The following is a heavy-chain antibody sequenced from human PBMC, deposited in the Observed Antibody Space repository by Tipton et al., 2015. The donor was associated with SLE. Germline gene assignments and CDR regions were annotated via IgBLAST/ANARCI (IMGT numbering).Heavy chain of an antibody. CDR3: AGGTGAYFDQ. D-gene: IGHD3-16*01. V-gene: IGHV3-30*02. J-gene: IGHJ4*02. Sequence: SLRLSCAASGFTYSGYAMHWVRQAPGKGLEWVAFIRADGSNKDYADSVKGRFTISRDNSKHTLYLQMNRLRVEDTAVYYCAGGTGAYFDQWGQGTLVTVSS. CDR2: IRADGSNK. CDR1: GFTYSGYA.